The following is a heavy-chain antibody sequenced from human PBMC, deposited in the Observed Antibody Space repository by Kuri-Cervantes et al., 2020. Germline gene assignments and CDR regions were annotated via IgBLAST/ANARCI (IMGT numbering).Heavy chain of an antibody. Sequence: ASVKVSCKASGYTFTSYGISWVRQAPGQGLEWMGWISAYNGDTNYAQKLQGRVTMTTDTSTSTAYMELRSLRSDDTAVYYCAGALADYGDYPGSYWGQGTLVTVSS. V-gene: IGHV1-18*01. D-gene: IGHD4-17*01. CDR1: GYTFTSYG. J-gene: IGHJ4*02. CDR2: ISAYNGDT. CDR3: AGALADYGDYPGSY.